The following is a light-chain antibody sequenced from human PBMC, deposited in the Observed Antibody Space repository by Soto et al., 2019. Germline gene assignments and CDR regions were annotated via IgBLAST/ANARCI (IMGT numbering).Light chain of an antibody. CDR1: QSVSSSY. J-gene: IGKJ3*01. V-gene: IGKV3-20*01. CDR2: GAS. CDR3: QQYGSSPGFT. Sequence: EIVLTQSPGTLSLSPGEIATLSCMASQSVSSSYLAWYQQKPGQATLLLIYGASSRATGIPARFSRIGSGTDFTLTIRRLESEDLALYYCQQYGSSPGFTFGPGTNLDIK.